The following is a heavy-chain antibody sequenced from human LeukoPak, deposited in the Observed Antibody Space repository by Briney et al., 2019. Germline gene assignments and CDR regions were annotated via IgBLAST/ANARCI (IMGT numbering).Heavy chain of an antibody. D-gene: IGHD2-8*01. CDR2: NYSGGST. CDR1: GFTVSSNY. J-gene: IGHJ4*02. CDR3: AVRLVYAISY. Sequence: GGSLRLSCAASGFTVSSNYMSWVRQAPGKGLEWVSVNYSGGSTYYADSVKGRFTISRDNAKNSLYLQMNSLRAEDTAVYYCAVRLVYAISYWGQGTLVTVSS. V-gene: IGHV3-66*01.